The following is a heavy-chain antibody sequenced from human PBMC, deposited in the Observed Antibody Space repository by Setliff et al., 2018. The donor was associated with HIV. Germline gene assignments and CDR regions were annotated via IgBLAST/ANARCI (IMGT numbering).Heavy chain of an antibody. V-gene: IGHV1-69*13. CDR3: ARGAPSGNPGHLDY. CDR2: IIPMYDPP. D-gene: IGHD6-13*01. J-gene: IGHJ4*02. Sequence: GASVKVSCKASGGTFSNSGICWVRQAPGQGLEWMGEIIPMYDPPVYAQKFQGRVTITADESTTTVYMELSSLTSDDTAVYYCARGAPSGNPGHLDYWGQGTQITVSS. CDR1: GGTFSNSG.